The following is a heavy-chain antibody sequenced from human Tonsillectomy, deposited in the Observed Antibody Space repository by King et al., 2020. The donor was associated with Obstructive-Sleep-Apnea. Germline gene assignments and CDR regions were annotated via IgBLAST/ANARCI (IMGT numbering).Heavy chain of an antibody. CDR1: GGSISTYY. D-gene: IGHD3-3*01. CDR3: TRGGYYYFDD. CDR2: IYYSGNN. V-gene: IGHV4-59*08. J-gene: IGHJ4*02. Sequence: VQLQESGPGLVKPSETLSLTCTVSGGSISTYYWSWVRQPPGKGLEWIGYIYYSGNNNYNPSLKSRVTISVDTSKNQFSLKRSSVTAADTAVYYCTRGGYYYFDDWGQGTQVTVSS.